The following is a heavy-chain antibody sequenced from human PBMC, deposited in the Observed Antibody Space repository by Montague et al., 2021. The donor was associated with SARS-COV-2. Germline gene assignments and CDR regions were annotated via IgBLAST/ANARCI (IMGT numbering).Heavy chain of an antibody. CDR1: GFTFSDYY. D-gene: IGHD3-22*01. CDR2: ISSSSSYT. V-gene: IGHV3-11*05. CDR3: ARVHYYDSSGYSPLDY. J-gene: IGHJ4*02. Sequence: SLRLSCAASGFTFSDYYMSWIRQAPGKGLEWVSYISSSSSYTNYADSVKGRFTISRDNAKNSLYLQMNGLRAEDTAVYYCARVHYYDSSGYSPLDYWGQGTLVTVSS.